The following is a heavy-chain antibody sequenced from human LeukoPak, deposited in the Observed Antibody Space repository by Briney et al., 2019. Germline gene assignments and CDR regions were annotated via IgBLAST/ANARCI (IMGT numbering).Heavy chain of an antibody. CDR3: ARANSDYYDSSRPDY. CDR1: GGSISSYY. J-gene: IGHJ4*02. Sequence: PSETLSLTCTISGGSISSYYWSWIRQPAGKGLEWIGRIYTSGSTNYNPSLKSRVTISVDTSKNQFSLKLSSVTAADTAVYYCARANSDYYDSSRPDYRGQGTLVTVSS. CDR2: IYTSGST. V-gene: IGHV4-4*07. D-gene: IGHD3-22*01.